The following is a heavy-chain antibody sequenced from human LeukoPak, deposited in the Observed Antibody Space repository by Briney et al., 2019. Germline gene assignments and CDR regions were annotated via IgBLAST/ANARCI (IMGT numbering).Heavy chain of an antibody. Sequence: SVKVSCTASGGTFSSYAISWVRQAPGQGLEWMGGIIPIFGTANYAQKSQGRVTITADESTSTAYMELSSLRSEDTAVYYCARYPITGVTAMYYFDYWGQGTLVTVSS. D-gene: IGHD2-21*02. CDR1: GGTFSSYA. CDR3: ARYPITGVTAMYYFDY. V-gene: IGHV1-69*01. CDR2: IIPIFGTA. J-gene: IGHJ4*02.